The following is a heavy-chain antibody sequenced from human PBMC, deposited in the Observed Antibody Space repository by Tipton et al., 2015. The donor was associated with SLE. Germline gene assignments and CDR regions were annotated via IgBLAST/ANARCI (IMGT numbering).Heavy chain of an antibody. Sequence: SLRLSCAASGFTFSSYAMSWVRQAPGRGLEWVSAISGSGGSTYYADSVKGRFTISRDNSKNTLYLQMNSLRAEDTALYYCAKGEGGVFDYWGQGTLVTVSS. J-gene: IGHJ4*02. CDR2: ISGSGGST. V-gene: IGHV3-23*01. CDR1: GFTFSSYA. D-gene: IGHD3-16*01. CDR3: AKGEGGVFDY.